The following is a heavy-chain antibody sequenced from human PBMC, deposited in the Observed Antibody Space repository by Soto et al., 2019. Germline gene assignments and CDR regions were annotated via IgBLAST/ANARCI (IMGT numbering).Heavy chain of an antibody. CDR2: ISASGGST. CDR3: AKDLRTSTNYNYGMDV. Sequence: EVQLLESGGGLVQPGGSLRLSGAASGFTFSTYAMSWVRQAPGRGLEWVSVISASGGSTFYADSVKGRFTVSRDNSRNTLYLQVISLRVEDTAVYYCAKDLRTSTNYNYGMDVWGQGTTVTVSS. CDR1: GFTFSTYA. V-gene: IGHV3-23*01. J-gene: IGHJ6*02.